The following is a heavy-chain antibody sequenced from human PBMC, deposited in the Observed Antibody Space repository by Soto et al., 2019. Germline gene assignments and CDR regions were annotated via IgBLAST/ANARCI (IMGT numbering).Heavy chain of an antibody. Sequence: GGSLRLSCAASGFTFSDYYMSWIRQAPGKGLEWVSYISSSGSTIYYADSVKGRFTISRDNAKNSLYLQMNSLRAEDTAVYYCARARGYYDSSGYYSDYWGQGTLVTVSS. V-gene: IGHV3-11*01. J-gene: IGHJ4*02. CDR2: ISSSGSTI. D-gene: IGHD3-22*01. CDR3: ARARGYYDSSGYYSDY. CDR1: GFTFSDYY.